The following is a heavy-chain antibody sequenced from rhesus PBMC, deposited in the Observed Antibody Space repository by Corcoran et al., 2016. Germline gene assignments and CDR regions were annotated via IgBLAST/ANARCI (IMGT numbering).Heavy chain of an antibody. D-gene: IGHD6-25*01. J-gene: IGHJ4*01. V-gene: IGHV2S1*01. CDR2: IYWEDDK. CDR1: GFSLSTSGMG. Sequence: QVTLKESGPALVKPTQTLTLTCTFSGFSLSTSGMGVGWIRQPPGKALEWLASIYWEDDKYYSTSLKSMLTISKDTSNNQVVLTMTNMDPVDTATYYCARVIAAAANFDYWGQGVLVTVSS. CDR3: ARVIAAAANFDY.